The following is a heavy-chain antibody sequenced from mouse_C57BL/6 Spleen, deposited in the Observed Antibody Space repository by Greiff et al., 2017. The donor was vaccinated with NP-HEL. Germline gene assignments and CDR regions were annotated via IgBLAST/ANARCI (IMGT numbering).Heavy chain of an antibody. J-gene: IGHJ4*01. Sequence: EVQRVESEGGLVQPGSSMKLSCTASGFTFSDYYMAWVRQVPEKGLEWVANINYDGSSTYYLDSLKSRFIISRDNAKNILYLQMSSLKSEDTATYYCARVEGNYYSFYAMDYWGQGTSVTVSS. CDR1: GFTFSDYY. V-gene: IGHV5-16*01. D-gene: IGHD2-1*01. CDR3: ARVEGNYYSFYAMDY. CDR2: INYDGSST.